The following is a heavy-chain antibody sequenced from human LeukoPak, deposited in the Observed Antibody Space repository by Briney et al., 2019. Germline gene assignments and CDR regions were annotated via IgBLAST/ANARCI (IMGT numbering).Heavy chain of an antibody. D-gene: IGHD4-23*01. CDR2: INPNSGGT. Sequence: ASVKVSCKASGYTFTGYYMHWVRQAPGQGLEWMGWINPNSGGTNYAQKFQGRVTMTRDTSISTAYMELRSLRSDDTAVYHCARRYGGNSSFDYWGQGTLVTVSS. CDR1: GYTFTGYY. J-gene: IGHJ4*02. V-gene: IGHV1-2*02. CDR3: ARRYGGNSSFDY.